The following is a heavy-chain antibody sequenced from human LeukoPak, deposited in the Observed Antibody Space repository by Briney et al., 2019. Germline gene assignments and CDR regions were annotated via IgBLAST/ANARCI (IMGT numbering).Heavy chain of an antibody. CDR3: ARDHISGYYAY. CDR2: VKQDGSDK. V-gene: IGHV3-7*01. Sequence: GGSLRLSCAASGFTFHTYWMTWVCQAPGKGLEWVANVKQDGSDKYYADSVKGRFAISRDNAKNSLYLQMNTLTVEDTAIYYCARDHISGYYAYWGQGTLVTASS. CDR1: GFTFHTYW. J-gene: IGHJ4*02.